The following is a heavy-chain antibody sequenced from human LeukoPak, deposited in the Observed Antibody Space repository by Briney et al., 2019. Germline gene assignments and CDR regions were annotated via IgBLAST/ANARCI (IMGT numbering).Heavy chain of an antibody. CDR3: ARCVSMVRGIIRPPDY. Sequence: TSETLSLTCTVSGGSISSTIYYWGWIRQSPGKGLEWIGSISYSGSIYHNPSLKSRVTMSVDTSKNQFSLKLSSVTAADTAAYYCARCVSMVRGIIRPPDYWGQGTLVTVSS. D-gene: IGHD3-10*01. CDR2: ISYSGSI. J-gene: IGHJ4*02. V-gene: IGHV4-39*01. CDR1: GGSISSTIYY.